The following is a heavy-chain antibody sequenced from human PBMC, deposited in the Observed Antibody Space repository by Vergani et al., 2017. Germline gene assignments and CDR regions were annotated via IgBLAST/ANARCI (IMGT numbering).Heavy chain of an antibody. J-gene: IGHJ4*02. CDR3: AKVGSGNVPDY. V-gene: IGHV3-30*18. Sequence: VQLVESGGGVVQPGRSLRLSCAASGFTFSSYGMHWVRQAPGKGLEWVAVISYDGSNKYYADSVKGRFTISRDNSKNTLYLQMNSLRAEDTAVYYCAKVGSGNVPDYWGQGTLVTVSS. D-gene: IGHD3-10*01. CDR2: ISYDGSNK. CDR1: GFTFSSYG.